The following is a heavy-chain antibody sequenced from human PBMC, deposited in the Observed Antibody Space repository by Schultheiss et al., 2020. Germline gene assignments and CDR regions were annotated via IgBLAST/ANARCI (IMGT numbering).Heavy chain of an antibody. V-gene: IGHV1-69*04. CDR3: APRFLEGGWFDP. J-gene: IGHJ5*02. CDR1: GGTFSSYA. CDR2: IIPILGIA. D-gene: IGHD3-3*01. Sequence: KISCKASGGTFSSYAISWVRQAPGQGLEWMGRIIPILGIANYAQKFQGRVTITADKSTSTAYMELSSLRSEDTAVYYCAPRFLEGGWFDPWGQGTLVTVSS.